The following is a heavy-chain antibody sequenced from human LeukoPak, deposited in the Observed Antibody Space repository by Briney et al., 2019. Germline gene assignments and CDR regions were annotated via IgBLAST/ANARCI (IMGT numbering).Heavy chain of an antibody. CDR3: ASTNLGYCSGGSCRLVNKNFDY. CDR1: GFTFSSYG. V-gene: IGHV4-39*07. D-gene: IGHD2-15*01. J-gene: IGHJ4*02. Sequence: GSLRLSCAASGFTFSSYGMHWVRQAPGKGLEWIGSIYYSGSTYYNPSLKSRVTISVDTSKNQFSLKLSSVTAADTAVYYCASTNLGYCSGGSCRLVNKNFDYWGQGTLVTVSS. CDR2: IYYSGST.